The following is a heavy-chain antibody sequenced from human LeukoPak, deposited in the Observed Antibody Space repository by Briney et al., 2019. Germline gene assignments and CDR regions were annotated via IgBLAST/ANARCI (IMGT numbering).Heavy chain of an antibody. Sequence: SETLSLTCIVSGDSISSYYWSWIRQPAGKGLEWIGRIYTSESTKYNPSLKSRVTMSVDTPKNQLSLKLRSVTAADTAVYYCARATVFGVAIWDYWGQGTLVTVSS. D-gene: IGHD3-3*01. CDR2: IYTSEST. CDR1: GDSISSYY. V-gene: IGHV4-4*07. J-gene: IGHJ4*02. CDR3: ARATVFGVAIWDY.